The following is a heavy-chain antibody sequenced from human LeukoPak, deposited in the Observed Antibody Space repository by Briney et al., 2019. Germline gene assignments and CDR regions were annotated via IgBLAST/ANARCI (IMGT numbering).Heavy chain of an antibody. D-gene: IGHD6-19*01. V-gene: IGHV3-43*02. CDR3: AKDPSRPGIAVAGTNPPDY. Sequence: PGGSLRLSCAASGFTFDDYAMHWVRQAPGKGLEWVSLIGGDGGSTYYADSVKGRFTISRDNSKNSLYLQMNSLRTEDTALYYCAKDPSRPGIAVAGTNPPDYWGQGTLVTVSS. CDR1: GFTFDDYA. J-gene: IGHJ4*02. CDR2: IGGDGGST.